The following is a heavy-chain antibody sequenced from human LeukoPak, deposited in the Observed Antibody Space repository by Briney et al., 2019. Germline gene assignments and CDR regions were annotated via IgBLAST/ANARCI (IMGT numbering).Heavy chain of an antibody. Sequence: WASVKVSCKASGGTFSSYAISWVRQAPGQGLEWMGRIIPILGIANYAQKFQGRVTITADKSTSTAYMELSSLRSEDTAVYYCARGARFLEWSYDYYYYGMDAWGQGTTVTVSS. J-gene: IGHJ6*02. CDR2: IIPILGIA. CDR1: GGTFSSYA. V-gene: IGHV1-69*04. D-gene: IGHD3-3*01. CDR3: ARGARFLEWSYDYYYYGMDA.